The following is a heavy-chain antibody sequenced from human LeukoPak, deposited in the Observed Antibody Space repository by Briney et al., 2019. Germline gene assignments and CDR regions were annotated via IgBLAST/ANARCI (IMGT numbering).Heavy chain of an antibody. D-gene: IGHD2-2*01. J-gene: IGHJ6*04. V-gene: IGHV3-23*01. Sequence: GGSLRLSCAASGFTFSSYAMSWVRQAPGKGLEWVSAISGSGGSTYYADSVKGWFTISRDNSKNTLYLQMNSLRAEDTAVYYCAKDRTSCYAGCYYYGMDVWGKGTTVTVSS. CDR3: AKDRTSCYAGCYYYGMDV. CDR1: GFTFSSYA. CDR2: ISGSGGST.